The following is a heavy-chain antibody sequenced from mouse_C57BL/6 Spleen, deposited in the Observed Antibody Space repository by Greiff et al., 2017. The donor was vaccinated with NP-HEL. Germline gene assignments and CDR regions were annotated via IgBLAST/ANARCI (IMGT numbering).Heavy chain of an antibody. CDR3: ARGYGNYEYFDV. V-gene: IGHV1-9*01. CDR1: GYTFTGYW. J-gene: IGHJ1*03. CDR2: ILPGSGST. Sequence: QVQLKESGAELMKPGASVKLSCKATGYTFTGYWIEWVKQRPGHGLEWIGEILPGSGSTNYNEKFKGKATFTADTSSNTAYMQLSSLTTEDSAIYYCARGYGNYEYFDVWGTGTTVTVSS. D-gene: IGHD2-10*02.